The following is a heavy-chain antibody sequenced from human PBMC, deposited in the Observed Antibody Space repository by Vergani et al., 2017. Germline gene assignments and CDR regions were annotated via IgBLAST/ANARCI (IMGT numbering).Heavy chain of an antibody. CDR3: ATEGPTGYDYAFDH. V-gene: IGHV1-69*01. D-gene: IGHD5-12*01. CDR1: GGTFSSYA. CDR2: IIPIFGTA. J-gene: IGHJ4*02. Sequence: QVQLVQSGAEVKKPGSSVKVSCKASGGTFSSYAISWVRQAPGQGLEWMGGIIPIFGTANYAQKFQGIVTITADESTNTFYMDLARLRSEDTAVYYCATEGPTGYDYAFDHWGQGTLVIVSS.